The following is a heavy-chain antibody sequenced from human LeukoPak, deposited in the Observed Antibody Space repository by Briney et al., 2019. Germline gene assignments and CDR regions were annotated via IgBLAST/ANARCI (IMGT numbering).Heavy chain of an antibody. D-gene: IGHD3-22*01. CDR3: AKDLYDSPFDY. V-gene: IGHV3-66*01. CDR2: IYSGGST. Sequence: GGSLRLSCAASEFSVGSNYMTWVRQAPGKGLEWVSLIYSGGSTYYADSVKGRFTISRDNSKNTLYLQMNSLRAEDTAVYYCAKDLYDSPFDYWGQGTLVTVSS. CDR1: EFSVGSNY. J-gene: IGHJ4*02.